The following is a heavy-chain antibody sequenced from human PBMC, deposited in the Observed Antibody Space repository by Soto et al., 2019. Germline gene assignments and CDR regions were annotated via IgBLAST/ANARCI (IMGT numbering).Heavy chain of an antibody. J-gene: IGHJ6*02. D-gene: IGHD3-22*01. CDR3: ASGDSSGYYSGYYYYYGMDV. CDR1: GGTFSSYA. Sequence: SGKVSGKAAGGTFSSYAISWVRQAPGQGLEWMGGIIPIFGTANYAQKFQGRVTITADESTSTAYMELSSLRSEDTAVYYCASGDSSGYYSGYYYYYGMDVWGQGTQVTVSS. V-gene: IGHV1-69*13. CDR2: IIPIFGTA.